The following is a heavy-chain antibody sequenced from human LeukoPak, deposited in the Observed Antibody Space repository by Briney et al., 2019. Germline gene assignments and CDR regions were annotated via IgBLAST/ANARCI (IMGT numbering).Heavy chain of an antibody. Sequence: GASVKVSCKASGYSFTGYYIHWVRQAPGQGLEWMGWINPHSGGTSYAQKFQGRVTMTRDTSITTAYMDLSRLTSDDTAVYYCARDPAVAGSNDAFDIWGQGTMVTVSS. D-gene: IGHD6-19*01. CDR3: ARDPAVAGSNDAFDI. CDR2: INPHSGGT. J-gene: IGHJ3*02. CDR1: GYSFTGYY. V-gene: IGHV1-2*02.